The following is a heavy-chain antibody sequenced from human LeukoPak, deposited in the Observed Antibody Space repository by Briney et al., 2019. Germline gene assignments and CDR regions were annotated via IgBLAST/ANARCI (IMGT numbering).Heavy chain of an antibody. CDR2: IIPIFGTA. V-gene: IGHV1-69*05. CDR3: ASPAHYYDSSGYFSY. D-gene: IGHD3-22*01. J-gene: IGHJ4*02. Sequence: ASVKVSCTASGGTFSSYAISWVRQAPGQGLEWMGGIIPIFGTANYAQKFQGRVTITTDESTSTAYMELSSLRSEDTAVYYCASPAHYYDSSGYFSYWGQGTLVTVSS. CDR1: GGTFSSYA.